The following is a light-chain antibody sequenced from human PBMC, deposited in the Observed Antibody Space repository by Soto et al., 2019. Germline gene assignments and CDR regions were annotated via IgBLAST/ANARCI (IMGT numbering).Light chain of an antibody. Sequence: QSVLTQPRSVSGSPGQSVSISCTGTSSVVGGYNYVSWYQQHPGKAPKLMIYHVGERPSGVPDRISASKSGNTASLTISGLQAEDEADYYCCSYAGSYIYVFGTGTKVTVL. V-gene: IGLV2-11*01. J-gene: IGLJ1*01. CDR1: SSVVGGYNY. CDR3: CSYAGSYIYV. CDR2: HVG.